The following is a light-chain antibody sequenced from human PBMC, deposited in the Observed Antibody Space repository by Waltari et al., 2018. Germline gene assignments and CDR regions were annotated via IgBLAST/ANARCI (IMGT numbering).Light chain of an antibody. V-gene: IGKV1-5*03. Sequence: DIQMTQSPATLSASVGDRITITCRASQSISRWLVWYQQKPGKSPKLLIYQASSLESGVPARFSGSGSGTEFTLTISSLQRDDFATYYCQQYDSSPWTFGQGTQEEI. CDR2: QAS. CDR1: QSISRW. CDR3: QQYDSSPWT. J-gene: IGKJ1*01.